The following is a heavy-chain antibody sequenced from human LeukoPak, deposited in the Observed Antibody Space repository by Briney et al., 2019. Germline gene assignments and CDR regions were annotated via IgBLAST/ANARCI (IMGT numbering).Heavy chain of an antibody. V-gene: IGHV4-4*07. CDR1: GGSISSYY. CDR3: ARGQGYCSSTSCFLWFDP. Sequence: SETLSLTCTVSGGSISSYYWSWIRQPAGKGLEWIGRIYPSGSTNYNPSLKSRVTMSVDTSKNQFSLKLSSVTAADTAVYYCARGQGYCSSTSCFLWFDPWGQGTLVTVSS. CDR2: IYPSGST. D-gene: IGHD2-2*01. J-gene: IGHJ5*02.